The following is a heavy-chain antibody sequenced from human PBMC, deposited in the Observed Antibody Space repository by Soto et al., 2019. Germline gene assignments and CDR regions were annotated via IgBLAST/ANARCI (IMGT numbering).Heavy chain of an antibody. J-gene: IGHJ3*02. D-gene: IGHD4-17*01. Sequence: QITLKESGPTLVKPTQTLTLTCTFSGFSLNTSGVGVGWVRQPPGRALEWLAVIYWTDDKRYSPSLKSRLFITKDTPKNPVVLTMTNMDPMETAIFFCAHKLPVTTSAFDIWGQGTMVTVSS. CDR3: AHKLPVTTSAFDI. CDR1: GFSLNTSGVG. V-gene: IGHV2-5*01. CDR2: IYWTDDK.